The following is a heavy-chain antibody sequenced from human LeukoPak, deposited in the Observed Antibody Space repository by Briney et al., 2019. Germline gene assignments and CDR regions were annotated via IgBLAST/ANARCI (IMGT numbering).Heavy chain of an antibody. CDR2: FGTRSTSI. CDR3: AREVSEGSDF. D-gene: IGHD3-22*01. J-gene: IGHJ4*02. Sequence: PGGSLRLSCTASGFTFSGYSMNWIRQAPGKGLEWVSSFGTRSTSIYHAGSVKGRFAISRDNAKNSLYLQMNSLRAEDTALYYCAREVSEGSDFWGPGTLVTVSS. V-gene: IGHV3-21*01. CDR1: GFTFSGYS.